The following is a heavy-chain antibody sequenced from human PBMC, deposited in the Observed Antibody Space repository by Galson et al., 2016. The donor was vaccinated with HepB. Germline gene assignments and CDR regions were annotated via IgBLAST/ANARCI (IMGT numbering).Heavy chain of an antibody. CDR3: ARRGNYIGEAMDV. V-gene: IGHV3-21*01. CDR2: ITTTSNYI. CDR1: GFTFSSYG. Sequence: SLRLSCAASGFTFSSYGMNWVRQAPGKGLEWVSSITTTSNYIYYADSVKGRFTISRDNAKAALYLQMNSLTAEDTAVYYCARRGNYIGEAMDVWGKGTTVTVSS. J-gene: IGHJ6*04. D-gene: IGHD3-16*01.